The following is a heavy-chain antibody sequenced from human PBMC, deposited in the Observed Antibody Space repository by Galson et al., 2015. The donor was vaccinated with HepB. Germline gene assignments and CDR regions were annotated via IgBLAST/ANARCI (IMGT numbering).Heavy chain of an antibody. J-gene: IGHJ1*01. Sequence: SVKVSCKASGGTFSSYAISWVRQAPGQGLEWMGRIIPILGIANYAQKFQGRVTITADKSTSTAYMELSSLRSEDTAVYYCARGYCSSTSCSSEYFQHWGQGTLVTVSS. CDR1: GGTFSSYA. V-gene: IGHV1-69*04. CDR3: ARGYCSSTSCSSEYFQH. D-gene: IGHD2-2*01. CDR2: IIPILGIA.